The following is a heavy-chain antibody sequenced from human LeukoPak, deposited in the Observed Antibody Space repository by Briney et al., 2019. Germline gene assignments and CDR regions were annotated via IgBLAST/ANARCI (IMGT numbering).Heavy chain of an antibody. V-gene: IGHV3-23*01. D-gene: IGHD5-24*01. CDR2: ISGSGGSI. J-gene: IGHJ4*02. CDR1: GFTFSSYA. Sequence: GGSLRLSCAASGFTFSSYAMSWVRQAPGKGLEWVSGISGSGGSIRYADSVKGRFIISRDNSKNALYLQMNSLRAEDTAVYYCAKGGDGYNYYFDYWGQETLVTVSS. CDR3: AKGGDGYNYYFDY.